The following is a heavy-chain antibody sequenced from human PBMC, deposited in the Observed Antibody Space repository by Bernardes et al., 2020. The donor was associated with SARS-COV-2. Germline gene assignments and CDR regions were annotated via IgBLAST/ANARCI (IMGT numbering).Heavy chain of an antibody. Sequence: SETLSLTCAVYGGSFSGYYWSWIRQPPGKGLEWIGEINHSGSTNYNPSLKSRVTISVDTSKNQFSLKLSSVTAADTTVYYCARGTLIQLWPRAYNWFDPWGQGTLVTVSS. J-gene: IGHJ5*02. CDR3: ARGTLIQLWPRAYNWFDP. CDR1: GGSFSGYY. D-gene: IGHD5-18*01. V-gene: IGHV4-34*01. CDR2: INHSGST.